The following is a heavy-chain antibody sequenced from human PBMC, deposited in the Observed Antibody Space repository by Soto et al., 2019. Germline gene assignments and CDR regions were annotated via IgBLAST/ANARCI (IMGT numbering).Heavy chain of an antibody. D-gene: IGHD5-12*01. CDR3: ARHHHRYSSYDYVDY. CDR1: GFTFSDYY. Sequence: QVQLVESGGGLVKPGGSLRLSCVASGFTFSDYYMSWIRQAPGKGLEWVSYISSSSSYTNYADSVKGRFAISRDNAKNSPDLQMNSLRAEDTAVYYCARHHHRYSSYDYVDYWCQGTLVTVSS. J-gene: IGHJ4*02. V-gene: IGHV3-11*05. CDR2: ISSSSSYT.